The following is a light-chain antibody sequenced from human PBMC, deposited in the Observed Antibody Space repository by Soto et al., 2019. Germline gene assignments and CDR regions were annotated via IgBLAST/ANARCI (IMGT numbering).Light chain of an antibody. CDR2: AAS. Sequence: DIQMTQSPSSLSASVGDRVTITCRASQTIANYLNWYQQRPGKAPKLLIHAASTLLSGVPSRFSGGGSGTDFTLTIDSLQPEDFATYYCQQSFSSPWTFGQGTEVEIK. CDR1: QTIANY. V-gene: IGKV1-39*01. CDR3: QQSFSSPWT. J-gene: IGKJ1*01.